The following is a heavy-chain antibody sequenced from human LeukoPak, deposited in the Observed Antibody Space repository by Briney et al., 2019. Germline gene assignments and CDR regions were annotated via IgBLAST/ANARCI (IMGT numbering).Heavy chain of an antibody. V-gene: IGHV3-53*01. CDR3: ARNYGSGSYYAQ. Sequence: PGGSLRPSCAASGFTFSSNYMTWVRQAPGQGLGWGSVIYSGGITNYADSVQGRFTISRDNSKNTLYPQMNSLRAEDTAVYYCARNYGSGSYYAQWGQGTLVSVSS. D-gene: IGHD3-10*01. CDR1: GFTFSSNY. J-gene: IGHJ4*02. CDR2: IYSGGIT.